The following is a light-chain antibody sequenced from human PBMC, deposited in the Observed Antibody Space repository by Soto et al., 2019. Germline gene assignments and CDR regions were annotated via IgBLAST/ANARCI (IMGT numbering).Light chain of an antibody. CDR1: SSDVGAYNY. CDR2: EVG. J-gene: IGLJ3*02. CDR3: SSYTSSTTQV. Sequence: QSALTQPASVSGSPGQSIAISFAGTSSDVGAYNYVSWYQQHPRKVPKLVIYEVGNRPSGVSNRFSGSKSGNTASLTISGLQAEDEADYYCSSYTSSTTQVFGGGTKLTVL. V-gene: IGLV2-14*01.